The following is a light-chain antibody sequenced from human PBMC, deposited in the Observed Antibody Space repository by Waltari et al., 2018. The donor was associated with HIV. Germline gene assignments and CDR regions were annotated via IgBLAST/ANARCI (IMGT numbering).Light chain of an antibody. V-gene: IGKV4-1*01. CDR1: QSVLHTSNSKNF. CDR3: QQYHVTPPT. CDR2: WAS. Sequence: DIVMTQSPDSLVVSLGARANITCKSSQSVLHTSNSKNFLAWYQQKSGQAPRLIIYWASTRECGVPARFSGSGAGTNFTLTINNLQSEDVAVYYCQQYHVTPPTFGQGT. J-gene: IGKJ1*01.